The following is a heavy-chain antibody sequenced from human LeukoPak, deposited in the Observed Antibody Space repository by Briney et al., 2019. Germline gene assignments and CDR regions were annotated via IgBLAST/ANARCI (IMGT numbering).Heavy chain of an antibody. D-gene: IGHD6-19*01. V-gene: IGHV3-7*01. CDR3: ARQVAGVNDY. CDR2: MKEDGSDE. CDR1: GFTFSNFW. J-gene: IGHJ4*02. Sequence: TGGSLRLSCATSGFTFSNFWMTWVRQAPGEGLEWVANMKEDGSDEYYVDSVKGRFTIFRDNVKSSLYLQMSSLRVDDTAVYYCARQVAGVNDYWGQGTLDTVSS.